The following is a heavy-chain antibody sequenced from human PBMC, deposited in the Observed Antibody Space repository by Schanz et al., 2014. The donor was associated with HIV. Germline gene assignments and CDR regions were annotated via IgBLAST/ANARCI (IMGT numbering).Heavy chain of an antibody. D-gene: IGHD5-18*01. CDR1: GFTLSGYT. V-gene: IGHV3-23*01. Sequence: EVQLLESGGGLVLPGGSLRVSCAVSGFTLSGYTMSWVRQAPGKGLEWVSSISVTGDNTYYADSVKGRFTISRDTSKKTLYLQMNSLRADDTAVYFCAIRTPMVTFXAFEIWGRGTWVTVSS. J-gene: IGHJ3*02. CDR2: ISVTGDNT. CDR3: AIRTPMVTFXAFEI.